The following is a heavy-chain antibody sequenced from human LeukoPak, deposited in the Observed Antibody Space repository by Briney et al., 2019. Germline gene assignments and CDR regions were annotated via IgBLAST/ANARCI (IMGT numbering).Heavy chain of an antibody. V-gene: IGHV3-73*01. CDR1: GFTFSGSA. CDR3: TRRSEYRSSTSCYIDAYYYYYMDV. D-gene: IGHD2-2*01. Sequence: GGSLRLSCAASGFTFSGSAMHWVRQASGKGLEWVGRIRSKANSYATAYAASVKGRFTISRDDSKNTAYLQMNSLKTEDTAVYYCTRRSEYRSSTSCYIDAYYYYYMDVWGKGTTVTVSS. J-gene: IGHJ6*03. CDR2: IRSKANSYAT.